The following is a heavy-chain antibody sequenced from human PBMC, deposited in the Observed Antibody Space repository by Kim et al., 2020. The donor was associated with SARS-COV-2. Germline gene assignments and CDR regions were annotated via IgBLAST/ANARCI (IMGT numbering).Heavy chain of an antibody. Sequence: QKFKGRVTITADESTSTAYMELSSLRSEDTAVYYCARAGDSSGYLFRLDYWGQGTLVTVSS. CDR3: ARAGDSSGYLFRLDY. D-gene: IGHD3-22*01. J-gene: IGHJ4*02. V-gene: IGHV1-69*01.